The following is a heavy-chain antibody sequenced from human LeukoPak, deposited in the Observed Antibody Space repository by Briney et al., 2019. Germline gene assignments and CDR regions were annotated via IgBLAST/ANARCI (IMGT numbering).Heavy chain of an antibody. D-gene: IGHD6-13*01. CDR1: GGTFSSYA. Sequence: ASVKVSCKASGGTFSSYAISWVRQAPGQGLEWMGRIIPILGIANYAQKFQGGVTITADKSTSTAYMELSSLRSEDTAVYYCARDLWYSSSWYREYNWFDPWGQGTLVTVSS. CDR2: IIPILGIA. V-gene: IGHV1-69*04. J-gene: IGHJ5*02. CDR3: ARDLWYSSSWYREYNWFDP.